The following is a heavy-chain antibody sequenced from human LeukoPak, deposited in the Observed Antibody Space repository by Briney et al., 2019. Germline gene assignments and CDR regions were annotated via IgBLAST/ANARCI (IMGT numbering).Heavy chain of an antibody. Sequence: KPSETLSLTCTVSGGSISSYYWSWIRQPPGKGLEWIGYIYYSGSTNYNPSLKSRVTISVDTSKNQFSLKLSSVTAADTAVYYCASLTYYYDSSGYYFGAFDIWGQGTMATVSS. V-gene: IGHV4-59*01. CDR1: GGSISSYY. J-gene: IGHJ3*02. D-gene: IGHD3-22*01. CDR3: ASLTYYYDSSGYYFGAFDI. CDR2: IYYSGST.